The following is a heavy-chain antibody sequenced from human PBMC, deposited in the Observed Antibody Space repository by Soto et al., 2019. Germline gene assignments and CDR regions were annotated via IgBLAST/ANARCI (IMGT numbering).Heavy chain of an antibody. CDR1: GFTFSSYA. CDR2: ISGSGGST. D-gene: IGHD6-19*01. V-gene: IGHV3-23*01. J-gene: IGHJ6*02. CDR3: ANRVAGTYYYYYGMDV. Sequence: EVQLLESGGGLVQPGGSLRLSCAASGFTFSSYAMSWVRQAPGKGLEWVSAISGSGGSTYYADSMKGRFTISRDNSKNTLYLQMNSLRAEDTAVYYCANRVAGTYYYYYGMDVWGQGTTVTVSS.